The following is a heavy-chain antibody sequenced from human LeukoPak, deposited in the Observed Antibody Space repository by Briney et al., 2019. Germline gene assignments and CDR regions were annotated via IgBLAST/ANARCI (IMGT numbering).Heavy chain of an antibody. CDR2: IIPLFGSP. V-gene: IGHV1-69*01. Sequence: SVKVSCKASGNSFTTYAVSWVRQAPGQGLEWMGGIIPLFGSPDYTQKFQGRVTITADESTSTVYMELSSLRSEDTAVYYCATVGSLDLRYYYYYMDVWGKGTMVTVSS. J-gene: IGHJ6*03. D-gene: IGHD1-1*01. CDR1: GNSFTTYA. CDR3: ATVGSLDLRYYYYYMDV.